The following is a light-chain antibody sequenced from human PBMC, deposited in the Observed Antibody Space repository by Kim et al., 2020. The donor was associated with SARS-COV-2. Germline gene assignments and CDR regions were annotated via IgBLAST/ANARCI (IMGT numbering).Light chain of an antibody. CDR1: SSDVGGYTF. Sequence: QSALTQPASVSGSPGQSITISCTGTSSDVGGYTFVSWYQQHPGKVPRLIIYDVFKRPSGVSSRFSGSKSGNTASLTISGLQAEDEADYYCTSYTIKSTYVFGTGTKV. CDR2: DVF. V-gene: IGLV2-14*03. J-gene: IGLJ1*01. CDR3: TSYTIKSTYV.